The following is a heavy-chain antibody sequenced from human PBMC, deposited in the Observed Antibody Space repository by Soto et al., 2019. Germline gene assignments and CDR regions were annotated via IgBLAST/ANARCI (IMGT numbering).Heavy chain of an antibody. J-gene: IGHJ6*02. V-gene: IGHV1-3*01. CDR2: INAGNGNT. Sequence: ASVKVSCKASGYTFTSYAMHWVRQAPGQRLEWMGWINAGNGNTKYSQKFQGRVTITRDTSASTAYMELSSLRSEDTAVYYCARVLVPKYYSAGGMAVWGQGTTVTVSS. D-gene: IGHD3-10*01. CDR3: ARVLVPKYYSAGGMAV. CDR1: GYTFTSYA.